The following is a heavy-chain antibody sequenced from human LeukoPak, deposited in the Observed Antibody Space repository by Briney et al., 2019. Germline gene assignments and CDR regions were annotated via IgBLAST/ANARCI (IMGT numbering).Heavy chain of an antibody. V-gene: IGHV4-4*02. J-gene: IGHJ4*02. CDR2: IYHSGTT. D-gene: IGHD5-12*01. CDR3: GRAGIRRGYNGYEIDY. CDR1: GGSISSSNW. Sequence: SGTLSLTCAVSGGSISSSNWWTWVRQPPGKGLEWLGEIYHSGTTNFNPSLKSRVTISVDKSKNQFSLNLSSVTAADTAVFYCGRAGIRRGYNGYEIDYWGQGILSPSPQ.